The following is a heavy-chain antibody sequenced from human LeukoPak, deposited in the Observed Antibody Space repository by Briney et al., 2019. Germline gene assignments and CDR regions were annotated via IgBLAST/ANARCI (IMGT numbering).Heavy chain of an antibody. Sequence: GGSQRLSCAASGFTFGDDSMIWVRQAPGKGLEWISYISSYSTNRYYTDSVTGRFAISRDNARNSLYLQMNSLRAEDTAVYYCAKIGPTVGYFDYWGQGALVTVSP. J-gene: IGHJ4*02. V-gene: IGHV3-48*04. CDR1: GFTFGDDS. CDR2: ISSYSTNR. CDR3: AKIGPTVGYFDY. D-gene: IGHD1-26*01.